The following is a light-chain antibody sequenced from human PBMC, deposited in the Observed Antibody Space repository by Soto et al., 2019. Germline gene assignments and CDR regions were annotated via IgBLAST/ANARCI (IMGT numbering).Light chain of an antibody. J-gene: IGKJ4*01. CDR1: QGISNY. Sequence: DIQMTESPSAISASVGDTVTITCRASQGISNYLAWFQQKPGKVPKRLIYGASNLQSGVPSRFSGSGSGTELNLTISSLQPEDFATYYCLKFKSFPLTCGGGTKVDIK. V-gene: IGKV1-17*03. CDR3: LKFKSFPLT. CDR2: GAS.